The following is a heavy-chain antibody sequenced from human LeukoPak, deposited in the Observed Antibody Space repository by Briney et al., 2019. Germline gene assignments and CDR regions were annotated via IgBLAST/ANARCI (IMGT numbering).Heavy chain of an antibody. CDR2: IRSKAYGGTT. D-gene: IGHD3-3*01. J-gene: IGHJ2*01. CDR1: GFTFGDYA. Sequence: PGRSLRLSCTASGFTFGDYAMSWVRQAPGKGLEWVGFIRSKAYGGTTEYAASVRGRFTISRDDSKSIAYLQMNSLKTEDTAVYYCTRSRVVDHWYFDLWGRGTLVTVSS. V-gene: IGHV3-49*04. CDR3: TRSRVVDHWYFDL.